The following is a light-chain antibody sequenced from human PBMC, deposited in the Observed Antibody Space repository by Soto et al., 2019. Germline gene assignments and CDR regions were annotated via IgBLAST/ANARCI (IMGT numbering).Light chain of an antibody. CDR2: DAS. CDR3: QQRSSWPLT. V-gene: IGKV3-11*01. Sequence: EIVLTQYPATMSLSPGERATLSCRASQSVGSYLAWYQQKPGQAPRLLIYDASDRAAGIPGRFSGSGSGTDFTLTISSLEPEDFAVFYCQQRSSWPLTFGGGTKVELK. J-gene: IGKJ4*01. CDR1: QSVGSY.